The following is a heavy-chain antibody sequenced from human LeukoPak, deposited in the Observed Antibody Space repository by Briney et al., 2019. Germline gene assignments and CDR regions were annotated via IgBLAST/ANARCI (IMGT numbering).Heavy chain of an antibody. D-gene: IGHD6-19*01. J-gene: IGHJ4*02. CDR1: GFTLSNAW. Sequence: GGSLRLSRAASGFTLSNAWMSWVRQAPGKGLEWVGRIKSKTDGGTTDYAAPVKGRFTISRDDSKNTLYLQMNSLKTEDTAVYYCTTAGIAVAGYADYWGQGTLVTVSS. CDR2: IKSKTDGGTT. V-gene: IGHV3-15*01. CDR3: TTAGIAVAGYADY.